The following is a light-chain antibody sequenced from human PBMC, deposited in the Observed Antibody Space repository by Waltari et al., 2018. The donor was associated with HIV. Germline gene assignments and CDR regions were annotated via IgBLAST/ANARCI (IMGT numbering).Light chain of an antibody. CDR1: SGHSSYV. CDR2: LNSDGSH. CDR3: QTWGTGIVV. V-gene: IGLV4-69*01. J-gene: IGLJ2*01. Sequence: QLVLTQSPSASASLGASVKLTCTLSSGHSSYVIAWHQQQPKKGPRYLMKLNSDGSHFKGDGIPDRFSGSSSGAERYRTISSLQSEDEADYYCQTWGTGIVVFGGGTKLTVL.